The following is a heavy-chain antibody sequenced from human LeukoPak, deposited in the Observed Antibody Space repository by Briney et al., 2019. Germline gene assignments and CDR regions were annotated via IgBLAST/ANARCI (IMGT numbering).Heavy chain of an antibody. CDR2: IIPIFGTV. J-gene: IGHJ4*02. D-gene: IGHD6-13*01. CDR3: ARSSIIAAAGPYYFDY. V-gene: IGHV1-69*06. CDR1: GGTFSSYA. Sequence: SVKVSCKASGGTFSSYAISWVRQAPGQGLEWMGGIIPIFGTVNYAQKFQGRVTITADKSTSTAYMGLSSLRSEDTAVYYCARSSIIAAAGPYYFDYWGQGTLVTVSS.